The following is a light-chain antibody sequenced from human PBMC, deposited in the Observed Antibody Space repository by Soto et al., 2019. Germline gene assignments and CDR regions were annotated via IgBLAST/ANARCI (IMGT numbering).Light chain of an antibody. CDR2: GAS. CDR1: QSVSTY. V-gene: IGKV3-20*01. CDR3: HQYGRSPRT. Sequence: EIVLTQSPATLSLSPGERATLSCRASQSVSTYLGWYQQKPGQAPRLLIHGASNRAAGIPDRFSGSGSGTDFTLTISRLEPEDFAVYYCHQYGRSPRTFGQGTKVDIK. J-gene: IGKJ1*01.